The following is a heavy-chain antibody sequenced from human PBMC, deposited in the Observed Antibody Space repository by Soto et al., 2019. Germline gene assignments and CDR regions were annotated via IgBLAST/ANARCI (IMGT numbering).Heavy chain of an antibody. D-gene: IGHD3-3*01. V-gene: IGHV1-69*01. CDR3: ARVGYDFWSGYSPYYYYGMDV. CDR1: GGTFSSYA. CDR2: IIPIFGTA. Sequence: QVQLVQSGAEVKKPGSSVKVSCKASGGTFSSYAISWVRQAPGQGLEWMGGIIPIFGTANYAQKFQGRVTITADESTSTAYMELSSLRSEDTAVYYCARVGYDFWSGYSPYYYYGMDVWGQGTTVTVSS. J-gene: IGHJ6*02.